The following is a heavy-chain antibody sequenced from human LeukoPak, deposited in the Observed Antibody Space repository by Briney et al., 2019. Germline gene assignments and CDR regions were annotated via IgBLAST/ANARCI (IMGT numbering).Heavy chain of an antibody. CDR3: ARGARRYYYYGMDV. J-gene: IGHJ6*02. CDR2: ISYDGSNK. CDR1: GFTFSSYA. Sequence: GGSLRLCCAASGFTFSSYAMHWVRQATGKGLEWVAVISYDGSNKYYADSVKGRFTISRDNSKNTLYLQMNSLRAEDTAVYYCARGARRYYYYGMDVWGQGTTVTVSS. V-gene: IGHV3-30-3*01.